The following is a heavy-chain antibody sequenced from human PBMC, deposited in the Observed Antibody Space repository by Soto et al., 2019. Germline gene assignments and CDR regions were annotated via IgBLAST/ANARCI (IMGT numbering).Heavy chain of an antibody. CDR1: GFTFSGSA. V-gene: IGHV3-73*01. D-gene: IGHD4-17*01. CDR2: IRSKANSYAT. J-gene: IGHJ6*02. Sequence: GGFLRLSCAASGFTFSGSAMHWVRQASGKGLEWVGRIRSKANSYATAYAASVKGRFTISRDDSKNTAYLQMNSLKTEDTAVYYCTRQMDGDPYVSGMDVWGQGTTVTVSS. CDR3: TRQMDGDPYVSGMDV.